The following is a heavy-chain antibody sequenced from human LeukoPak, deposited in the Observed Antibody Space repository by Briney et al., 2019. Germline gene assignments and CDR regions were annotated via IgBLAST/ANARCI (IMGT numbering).Heavy chain of an antibody. CDR1: GFTFGDYA. CDR2: IRSKAYGGTT. CDR3: TRDGGMDYYDSSGYPISH. Sequence: GGSLRLSCTASGFTFGDYAMGWVRQAPGKGLEWVGFIRSKAYGGTTEYAASVKGRFTISRDDSKSIAYLQMNSLKTEDTAVYYCTRDGGMDYYDSSGYPISHWGQGTLVTVSS. V-gene: IGHV3-49*04. J-gene: IGHJ4*02. D-gene: IGHD3-22*01.